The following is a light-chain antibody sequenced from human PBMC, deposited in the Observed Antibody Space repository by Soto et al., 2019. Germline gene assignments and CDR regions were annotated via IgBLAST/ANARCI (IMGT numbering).Light chain of an antibody. CDR3: CSYAGSRGLV. CDR2: EGS. J-gene: IGLJ2*01. Sequence: QSVLTQPASVSGSPGQSITISCTGTSSDVGSYNLVSWYQQHPGKAPKLMIYEGSKRPSGVSNRFSGSKSGNTASLTISGLQAEDEADYYCCSYAGSRGLVFGGGTKLHRP. V-gene: IGLV2-23*01. CDR1: SSDVGSYNL.